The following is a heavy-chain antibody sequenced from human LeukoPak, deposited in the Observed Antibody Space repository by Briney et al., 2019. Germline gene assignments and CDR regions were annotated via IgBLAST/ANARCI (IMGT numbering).Heavy chain of an antibody. J-gene: IGHJ4*02. CDR2: IYYSGST. V-gene: IGHV4-59*01. Sequence: SETLSLTCTVSGGSINSYYWIFIRRPQGKGLEWIGYIYYSGSTNYNPSLKSRVTISVDTSKNQFSLKLSSVTAADTAVYYCARRTLGSSSSFDYWGQGTLVTVSS. CDR3: ARRTLGSSSSFDY. D-gene: IGHD6-6*01. CDR1: GGSINSYY.